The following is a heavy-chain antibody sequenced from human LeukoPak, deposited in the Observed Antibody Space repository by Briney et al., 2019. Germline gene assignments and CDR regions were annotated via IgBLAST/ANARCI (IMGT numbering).Heavy chain of an antibody. V-gene: IGHV4-39*01. D-gene: IGHD2-21*02. J-gene: IGHJ5*02. CDR2: IYYSGST. CDR1: GGSISSSSYY. Sequence: SETLSLTCTVSGGSISSSSYYWGWIRQPPGKGLEWIGSIYYSGSTYYNPSLKSQVTISVDTSKNQFSLKLSSVTAADTAVYYCARQRKTYCGGDCPNWFDPWGQGTLVTVSS. CDR3: ARQRKTYCGGDCPNWFDP.